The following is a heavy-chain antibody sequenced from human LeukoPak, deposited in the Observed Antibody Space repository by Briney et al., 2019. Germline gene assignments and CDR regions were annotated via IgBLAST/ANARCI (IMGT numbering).Heavy chain of an antibody. CDR1: EGSFNSYP. CDR3: ARSRGYCSSTSCYRYWFDP. D-gene: IGHD2-2*02. Sequence: ASVKVSCKASEGSFNSYPLSWVRQAPGQGLEWMGWINPNSGGTNYGQKFQGRVTMTRDTSISTAYMELSRLRSDDTAVYYCARSRGYCSSTSCYRYWFDPWGQGTLVTVSS. J-gene: IGHJ5*02. V-gene: IGHV1-2*02. CDR2: INPNSGGT.